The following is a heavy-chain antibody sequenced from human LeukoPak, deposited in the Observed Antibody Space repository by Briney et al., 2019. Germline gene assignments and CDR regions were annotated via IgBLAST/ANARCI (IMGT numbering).Heavy chain of an antibody. CDR2: ISSSSSYI. J-gene: IGHJ4*02. CDR1: GFTFSSYS. CDR3: ARAEDGYTNHY. Sequence: GGSLRLSCAASGFTFSSYSMNWVRQAPGKGLEWVSSISSSSSYIYYTDSVKGRFTISRDNAKNSLYLQMNSLRAEDTAVYYYARAEDGYTNHYWGRGTLVTVSS. D-gene: IGHD5-24*01. V-gene: IGHV3-21*01.